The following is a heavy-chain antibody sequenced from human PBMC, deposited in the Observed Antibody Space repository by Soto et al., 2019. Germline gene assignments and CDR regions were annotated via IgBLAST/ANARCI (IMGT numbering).Heavy chain of an antibody. J-gene: IGHJ6*02. D-gene: IGHD3-10*01. Sequence: PSETLSLTCTVSGGSISSYYWSWIRQPPGKGLEWIGYIYYSGSTNYNPSLKSRVTISVDTSKNQFSLKLSSVTAADTAVYYCARFSGGPYYYYYGMDVWGQGTTVTVSS. CDR2: IYYSGST. CDR1: GGSISSYY. CDR3: ARFSGGPYYYYYGMDV. V-gene: IGHV4-59*01.